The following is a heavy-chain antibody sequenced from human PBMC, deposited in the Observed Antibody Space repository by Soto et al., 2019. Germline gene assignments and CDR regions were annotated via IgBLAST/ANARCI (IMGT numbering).Heavy chain of an antibody. J-gene: IGHJ6*02. Sequence: QVQLVQSGAEVKKPGSSVKVSCKASGGTFSSYAISWVRQAPGQGLEWMGGIIPIFGTADYAQKFQGRVPITAGESTSTAYMELSSLRSEDTAVYYCAVTMTNYYYYGMDVWGQGTTVTVSS. CDR3: AVTMTNYYYYGMDV. CDR2: IIPIFGTA. CDR1: GGTFSSYA. V-gene: IGHV1-69*12. D-gene: IGHD3-22*01.